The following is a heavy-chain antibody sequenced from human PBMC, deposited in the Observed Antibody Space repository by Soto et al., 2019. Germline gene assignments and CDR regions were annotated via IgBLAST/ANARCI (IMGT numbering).Heavy chain of an antibody. Sequence: SETLSLTCTVSGGSISSYYWSWIRQPPGKGLEWIGYIYYSGSTNYNPSLKSRVTVSVDTSKNQFSLKLSSVTAADTAVYYCARDLWGYCGTDCYPLDVWGQGTTVTVSS. CDR1: GGSISSYY. D-gene: IGHD2-21*02. J-gene: IGHJ6*02. V-gene: IGHV4-59*01. CDR3: ARDLWGYCGTDCYPLDV. CDR2: IYYSGST.